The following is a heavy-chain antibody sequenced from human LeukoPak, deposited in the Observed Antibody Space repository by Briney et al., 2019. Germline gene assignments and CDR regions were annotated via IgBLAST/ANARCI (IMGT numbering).Heavy chain of an antibody. J-gene: IGHJ4*02. D-gene: IGHD3-22*01. V-gene: IGHV3-23*01. Sequence: GGSLRLSCAASGFTFSSYAMSWVRQAPGKGLEWVSAISGSGGSTYYADSVKGRFTISRDNSKNTLYLQMNSLRADDTAVYYCAKGYDSSGYYYAYWGQGTLVTVSS. CDR1: GFTFSSYA. CDR2: ISGSGGST. CDR3: AKGYDSSGYYYAY.